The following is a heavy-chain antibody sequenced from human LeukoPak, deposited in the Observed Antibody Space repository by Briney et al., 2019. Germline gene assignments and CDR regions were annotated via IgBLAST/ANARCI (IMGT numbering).Heavy chain of an antibody. Sequence: KASETLSLTCTVSGGSISSNSYYWGWIRQPPGKGLEWIGSIYYSGSTYYNPSLKSRVTISVDTSKNQFSLKLSSVTAADTAVYYCARARDGYNLHFDYWGQGTLVTVSS. CDR3: ARARDGYNLHFDY. V-gene: IGHV4-39*07. D-gene: IGHD5-24*01. CDR2: IYYSGST. CDR1: GGSISSNSYY. J-gene: IGHJ4*02.